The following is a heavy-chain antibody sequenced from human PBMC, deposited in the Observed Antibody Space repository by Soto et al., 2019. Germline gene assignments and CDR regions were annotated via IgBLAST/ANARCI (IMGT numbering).Heavy chain of an antibody. CDR2: MNPNSGNT. CDR3: ARALGDFWSGYSERTCGV. D-gene: IGHD3-3*01. CDR1: GYTFTSYD. Sequence: QVQLVQSGAEVKKPGASVKVSCKASGYTFTSYDINWVRQATGQGLEWMGWMNPNSGNTGYAQKFQGRVTMTRNTXIXTXXMELSSLRSEDTAVYYCARALGDFWSGYSERTCGVWGQGTTVTVSS. J-gene: IGHJ6*02. V-gene: IGHV1-8*01.